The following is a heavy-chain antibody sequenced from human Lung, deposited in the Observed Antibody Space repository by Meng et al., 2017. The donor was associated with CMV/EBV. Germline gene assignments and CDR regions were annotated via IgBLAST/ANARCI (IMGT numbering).Heavy chain of an antibody. Sequence: SVXVSXXAAGGTCVSYAISWVRQAPGQGLEWMGGIISILGIANYAHKFQGRVTITADKSTSTAYMELSSLRSEYTAVYYSAWGDIVVVPAAIPAYFDYWGQGXLVTVSS. CDR1: GGTCVSYA. V-gene: IGHV1-69*10. D-gene: IGHD2-2*02. CDR3: AWGDIVVVPAAIPAYFDY. J-gene: IGHJ4*02. CDR2: IISILGIA.